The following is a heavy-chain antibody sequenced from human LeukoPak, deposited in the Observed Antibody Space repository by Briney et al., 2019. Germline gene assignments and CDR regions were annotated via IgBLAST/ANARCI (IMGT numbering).Heavy chain of an antibody. CDR2: IHYSGST. V-gene: IGHV4-59*12. D-gene: IGHD4-17*01. J-gene: IGHJ3*02. CDR3: ARDYGDYVGAFDI. Sequence: SETQSLTCTVSGGSISSYYWNWIRQPQGKGLEWIGLIHYSGSTNYNPSLKSRLTMSVDTSKNQFSLKLSSVTAADTAVYYCARDYGDYVGAFDIWGQGTMVTVSS. CDR1: GGSISSYY.